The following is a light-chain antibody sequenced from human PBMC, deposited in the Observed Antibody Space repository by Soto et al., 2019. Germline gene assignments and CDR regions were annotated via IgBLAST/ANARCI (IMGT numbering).Light chain of an antibody. CDR3: AAWDDSLVGHVV. Sequence: QSALTQPPSASGTPGQRVAISCSGSSSNIGRNTVNWYQQLPGTAPKLLIYSNDQRPSGVPDRFSGSKSGTSASLAISGLHSEDEADYYCAAWDDSLVGHVVFGGGTKLTVL. J-gene: IGLJ2*01. CDR2: SND. V-gene: IGLV1-44*01. CDR1: SSNIGRNT.